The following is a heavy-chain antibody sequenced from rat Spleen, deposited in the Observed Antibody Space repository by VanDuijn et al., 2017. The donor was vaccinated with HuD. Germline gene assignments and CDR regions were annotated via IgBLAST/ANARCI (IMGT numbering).Heavy chain of an antibody. D-gene: IGHD4-3*01. V-gene: IGHV5-7*01. J-gene: IGHJ3*01. CDR3: ARQDTSGYSNWFAY. CDR2: ISYDDRST. Sequence: EVQLVESGGGLVQPGRSMKLSCAASGFTFSDFYMAWVRQAPTKGLEWVATISYDDRSTYYRDSVKGQFTVSRDNSKSTLYLQVDSLRSEDTATYYCARQDTSGYSNWFAYWGQGTLVTVSS. CDR1: GFTFSDFY.